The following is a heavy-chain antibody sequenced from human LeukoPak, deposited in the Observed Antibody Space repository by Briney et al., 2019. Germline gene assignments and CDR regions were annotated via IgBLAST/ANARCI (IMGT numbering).Heavy chain of an antibody. D-gene: IGHD3-16*01. Sequence: QPGGSLTLSCAASGFTFSSYAVSWVRHAPGKGMEWDSSISGSGGSTYSADPVQGRFTISRDNTKNTLYLQMISLIAADSALYYCAKDRCCSDYISHGDFDYWGQGTLVTVSS. V-gene: IGHV3-23*01. CDR1: GFTFSSYA. CDR3: AKDRCCSDYISHGDFDY. J-gene: IGHJ4*02. CDR2: ISGSGGST.